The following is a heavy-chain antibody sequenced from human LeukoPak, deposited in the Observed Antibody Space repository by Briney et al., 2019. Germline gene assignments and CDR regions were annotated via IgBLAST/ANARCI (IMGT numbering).Heavy chain of an antibody. CDR2: IIPIFGTP. Sequence: SVKVSCKASGGTVNSHVISWVRQAPGQGLEWMGGIIPIFGTPVYAQKFQGTVTISADKSTSTAYMELSSLRSEDTAVYYCARDEGRITMVRGVIIRGVHGWFDPWGQGTLVTVSS. J-gene: IGHJ5*02. D-gene: IGHD3-10*01. CDR3: ARDEGRITMVRGVIIRGVHGWFDP. CDR1: GGTVNSHV. V-gene: IGHV1-69*06.